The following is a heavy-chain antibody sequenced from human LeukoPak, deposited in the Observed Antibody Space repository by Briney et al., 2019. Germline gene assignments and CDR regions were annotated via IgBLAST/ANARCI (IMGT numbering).Heavy chain of an antibody. Sequence: PSETLSLTCTVSGGSFSSSSYYWAWIRQPPGKGLEWIGSIYYSGSTYHNPSLKSRVTISVDTSKNQFSLRLSSVTAADTAVYYCARDTQGDRRYCRSTTCYTHVFDYWGQGALVTVSS. CDR3: ARDTQGDRRYCRSTTCYTHVFDY. CDR1: GGSFSSSSYY. J-gene: IGHJ4*02. CDR2: IYYSGST. D-gene: IGHD2-2*02. V-gene: IGHV4-39*02.